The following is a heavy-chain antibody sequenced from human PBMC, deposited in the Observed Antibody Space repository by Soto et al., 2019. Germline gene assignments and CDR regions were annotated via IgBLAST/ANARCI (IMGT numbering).Heavy chain of an antibody. J-gene: IGHJ6*02. D-gene: IGHD5-18*01. CDR1: GFTFSNAW. CDR2: IKSKTDGGTT. V-gene: IGHV3-15*07. Sequence: GGSLRLSCAASGFTFSNAWMNWVRQAPGKGLEWVGRIKSKTDGGTTDYAAPVKGRFTISRDDSKNTLYLQMNSLKTEDTAVYYCTTDLSVTKEGVYYYYYGMDVWGQGTTVTVSS. CDR3: TTDLSVTKEGVYYYYYGMDV.